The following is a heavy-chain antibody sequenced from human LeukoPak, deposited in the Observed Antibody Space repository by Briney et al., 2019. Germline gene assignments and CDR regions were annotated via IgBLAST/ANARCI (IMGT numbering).Heavy chain of an antibody. Sequence: PSETLSLTCAVYGGSFSGYYWSWIRQPPGKGLEWIGEINHSGSTNYNPSLKSRVTISVDTSKNQFSLKLSSVTAADTAVYYCARGLADSRLEVFFGYWGQGTLVTVSS. D-gene: IGHD6-25*01. CDR1: GGSFSGYY. V-gene: IGHV4-34*01. CDR3: ARGLADSRLEVFFGY. J-gene: IGHJ4*02. CDR2: INHSGST.